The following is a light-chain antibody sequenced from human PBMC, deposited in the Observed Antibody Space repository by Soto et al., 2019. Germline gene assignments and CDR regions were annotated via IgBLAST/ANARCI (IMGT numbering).Light chain of an antibody. CDR1: QNVDSNY. CDR3: QQYGSLSWT. J-gene: IGKJ1*01. V-gene: IGKV3-20*01. Sequence: EIGLTQSPGALSLSPEERATLSCRASQNVDSNYLAWYQQKPGQAPRIIIFGASGRATGIPDRFSGSGSGTDFTLTISRLEPEDFAMYYCQQYGSLSWTFGQGTKVAI. CDR2: GAS.